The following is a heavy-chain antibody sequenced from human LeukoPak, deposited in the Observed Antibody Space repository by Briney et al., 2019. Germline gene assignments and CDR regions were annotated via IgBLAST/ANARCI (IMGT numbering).Heavy chain of an antibody. D-gene: IGHD4-17*01. CDR2: IYYSGST. J-gene: IGHJ3*02. V-gene: IGHV4-59*08. Sequence: SEILSLTCTVSGASISSYYWSWIRQPPGKGLEWIGYIYYSGSTNYNPSLKSRVTISVDTSKNQFSLKLSSVTAADTAVYYCARHKTTVDAFDIWGQGTMVTVSS. CDR3: ARHKTTVDAFDI. CDR1: GASISSYY.